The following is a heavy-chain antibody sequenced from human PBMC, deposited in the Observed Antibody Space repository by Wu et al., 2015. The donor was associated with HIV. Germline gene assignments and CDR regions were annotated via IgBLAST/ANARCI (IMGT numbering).Heavy chain of an antibody. CDR1: GYRFSDNY. D-gene: IGHD3-22*01. V-gene: IGHV1-2*02. CDR3: ARELGYDHDSTGYLRAFHM. CDR2: IHPNSGGT. Sequence: QVQLVQSGAEVRKPGASVKVSCNASGYRFSDNYIHWVRQAPGQGLEWMGWIHPNSGGTNYAQKFQGRVTMTRDTSISTGYMEVRRLRSDDTAVYYCARELGYDHDSTGYLRAFHMWGHGTMVTVSS. J-gene: IGHJ3*02.